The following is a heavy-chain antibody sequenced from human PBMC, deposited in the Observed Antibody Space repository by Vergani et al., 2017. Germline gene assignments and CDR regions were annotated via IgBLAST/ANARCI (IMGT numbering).Heavy chain of an antibody. CDR1: GGSFSGYY. Sequence: QVQLQQWGAGLLKPSETLSLTCAVYGGSFSGYYWSWIRQPPGKGLEWIGEINHSGSTNYNPSLKSRVTISVDTSKNQFSLKLSSVTAADTAVYYCARGAXSSGYYTRRYYYYYYMDVWGKGTTVTVSS. CDR3: ARGAXSSGYYTRRYYYYYYMDV. CDR2: INHSGST. V-gene: IGHV4-34*01. J-gene: IGHJ6*03. D-gene: IGHD3-22*01.